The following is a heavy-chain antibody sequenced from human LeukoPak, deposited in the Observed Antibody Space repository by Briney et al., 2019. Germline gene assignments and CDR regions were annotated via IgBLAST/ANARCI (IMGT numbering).Heavy chain of an antibody. CDR1: GFTFSSYS. J-gene: IGHJ4*02. CDR2: ISSSSSYI. D-gene: IGHD3-22*01. V-gene: IGHV3-21*01. CDR3: ARDYGNDYYDSSGYVPHY. Sequence: PGGSLRLSCAASGFTFSSYSMNWVRQAPGKGLEWVSSISSSSSYIYYADSVKGRFTISRDNAKNSLYLQMNSLRAEDTAVYCCARDYGNDYYDSSGYVPHYWGQGTLVTVSS.